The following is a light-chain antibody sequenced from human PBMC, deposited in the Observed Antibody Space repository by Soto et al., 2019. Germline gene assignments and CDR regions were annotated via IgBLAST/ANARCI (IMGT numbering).Light chain of an antibody. V-gene: IGKV3-20*01. Sequence: EIVLTQSPDTLSLSPGERATLSCRAGQSVSSNLAWYQQKPGQAPRLLIYGASSRATGIPDRFSGSGSGTDFTLTISRLEPEDFAVYYCQQYGSSLMYTFGQGTRLEI. CDR1: QSVSSN. CDR2: GAS. CDR3: QQYGSSLMYT. J-gene: IGKJ5*01.